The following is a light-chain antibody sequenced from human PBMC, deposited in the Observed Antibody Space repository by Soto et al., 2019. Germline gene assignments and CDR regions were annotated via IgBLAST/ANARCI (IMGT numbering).Light chain of an antibody. CDR2: GAS. Sequence: EIVLTQSPGTLSLSPGERATLSCRASQSVSSSYSAWYQQKPGQAPRLLIYGASSRATGIPDRFSGSGSGTDFTLTISRLEPEDCAVYYCQQYGSSRWTFGQGTKVEIK. CDR3: QQYGSSRWT. CDR1: QSVSSSY. V-gene: IGKV3-20*01. J-gene: IGKJ1*01.